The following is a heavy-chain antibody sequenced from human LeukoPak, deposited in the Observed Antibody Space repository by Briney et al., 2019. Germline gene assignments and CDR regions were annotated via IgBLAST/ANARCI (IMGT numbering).Heavy chain of an antibody. Sequence: GGSLRLSCAASGFTFSSYSMNWVRQAPGKGLEWVSSISSSSSYIYYADSVKGRFTISRDNAKNSLYLQMNSLRAEDTAVYYCARVPGPIGFIVVVPAAIQDAFDIWGQGTMVTVSS. CDR2: ISSSSSYI. CDR1: GFTFSSYS. J-gene: IGHJ3*02. CDR3: ARVPGPIGFIVVVPAAIQDAFDI. V-gene: IGHV3-21*01. D-gene: IGHD2-2*02.